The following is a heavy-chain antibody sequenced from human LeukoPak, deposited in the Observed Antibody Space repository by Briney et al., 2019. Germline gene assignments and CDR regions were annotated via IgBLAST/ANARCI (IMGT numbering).Heavy chain of an antibody. CDR2: ISGSGGST. CDR3: AKGGRYCSGGSCYSPHYYGMDV. CDR1: GFTFSSYA. V-gene: IGHV3-23*01. J-gene: IGHJ6*02. D-gene: IGHD2-15*01. Sequence: GGSLRLSCAASGFTFSSYAMSWVRQAPGKGLEWVSAISGSGGSTYYADSVKGWFTISRDNSKNTLYLQMNSLRAEDTAVYYCAKGGRYCSGGSCYSPHYYGMDVWGQGTTVTVSS.